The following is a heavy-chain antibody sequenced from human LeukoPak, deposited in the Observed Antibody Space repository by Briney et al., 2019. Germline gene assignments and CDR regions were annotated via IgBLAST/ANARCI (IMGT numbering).Heavy chain of an antibody. Sequence: LSGGSLRLSCAASGFTFSSFGMYWVRQAPGKGLEWVAVISYDGANEYYADSVTGRFTVSRDNSESTLYLQMDSLRPEDTAVYYCAKAVNFRYYYFYGLDVWGHGTTVTVS. CDR3: AKAVNFRYYYFYGLDV. J-gene: IGHJ6*02. D-gene: IGHD4-17*01. CDR1: GFTFSSFG. V-gene: IGHV3-30*18. CDR2: ISYDGANE.